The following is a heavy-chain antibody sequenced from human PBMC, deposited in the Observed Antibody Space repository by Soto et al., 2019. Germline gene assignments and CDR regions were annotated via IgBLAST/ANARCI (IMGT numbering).Heavy chain of an antibody. CDR3: AKSSVAGSAAKNNWFDP. CDR1: GFTFSSYA. CDR2: ISGSGGST. V-gene: IGHV3-23*01. J-gene: IGHJ5*02. Sequence: EVQLLESGGGLVQPGGSLRLSCAASGFTFSSYAMSWVRQAPGKGLEWVSAISGSGGSTYYADSVKGRFTISRDNSKNTLYLQMNSLRAEDTAVYYCAKSSVAGSAAKNNWFDPWGQGTLVTVSS. D-gene: IGHD6-19*01.